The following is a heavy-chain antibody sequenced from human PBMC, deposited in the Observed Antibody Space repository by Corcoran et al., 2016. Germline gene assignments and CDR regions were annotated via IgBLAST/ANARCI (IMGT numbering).Heavy chain of an antibody. D-gene: IGHD1-26*01. CDR1: GYSFTSFW. J-gene: IGHJ5*02. CDR3: ARHTETEGRFSEADH. CDR2: IYPGDTDT. V-gene: IGHV5-51*01. Sequence: EVQLVQSGAEVINPGESLKLSCRGSGYSFTSFWIGWVRQMPGKGLDLMGIIYPGDTDTRYNASFQGQVTISADKYINTAYRQWSSLKASHTAMYYCARHTETEGRFSEADHWGQGTLVTVSS.